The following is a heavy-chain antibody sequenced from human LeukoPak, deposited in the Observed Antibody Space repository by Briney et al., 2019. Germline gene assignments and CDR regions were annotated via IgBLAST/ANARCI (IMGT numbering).Heavy chain of an antibody. J-gene: IGHJ2*01. V-gene: IGHV4-59*01. CDR1: GGSISSYY. Sequence: KPSETLSLTCTVSGGSISSYYWSWIRQPPGKGLEWIGYIYYSGSTNYNLSLKSRVTISVDTSKNQFSLKLSSVTAADTAVYYCARDVRYYDFWSGPGYFDLWGRGTLVTVSS. CDR3: ARDVRYYDFWSGPGYFDL. CDR2: IYYSGST. D-gene: IGHD3-3*01.